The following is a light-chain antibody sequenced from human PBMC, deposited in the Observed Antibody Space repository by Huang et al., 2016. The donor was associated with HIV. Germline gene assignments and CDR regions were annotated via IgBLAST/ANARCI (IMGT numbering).Light chain of an antibody. CDR1: QDISNY. CDR3: QHFDNLALT. J-gene: IGKJ4*01. V-gene: IGKV1-33*01. CDR2: DAS. Sequence: DIQMTQSPSSLSASVGDRVTITFQASQDISNYLNWYQQKPGKAPKLLIYDASNLETVVPSRFSGSGSGTDFTFTISSLQPEDIATYYCQHFDNLALTFGGGTKVQIK.